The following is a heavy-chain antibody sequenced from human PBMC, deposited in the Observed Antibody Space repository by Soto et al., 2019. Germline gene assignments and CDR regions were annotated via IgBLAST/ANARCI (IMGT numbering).Heavy chain of an antibody. CDR2: IYTSGST. D-gene: IGHD3-22*01. CDR1: GGSISSYY. V-gene: IGHV4-4*07. J-gene: IGHJ5*02. Sequence: PSETLSLTCTVSGGSISSYYWSWIRQPAGKGLEWIGRIYTSGSTNYNPSLKSRVTMSVDTSKNQFSLKLSSVTAADTAVYYCARDHRDSSGYYPYNWFDPWGQGTLVTSPQ. CDR3: ARDHRDSSGYYPYNWFDP.